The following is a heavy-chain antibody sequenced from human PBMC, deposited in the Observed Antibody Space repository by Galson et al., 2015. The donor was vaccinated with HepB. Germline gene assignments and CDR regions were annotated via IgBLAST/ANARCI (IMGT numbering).Heavy chain of an antibody. CDR3: ARDYNPAAYYYYGMDV. Sequence: SLRLSCAASGFTFSSYGMHWVRQAPGKGLEWVAVIWYDGSNKYYADSVKGRFTISRDNSKNTLYLQMNSLRAEDTAVYYCARDYNPAAYYYYGMDVWGQGTTVTVSS. V-gene: IGHV3-33*01. CDR1: GFTFSSYG. CDR2: IWYDGSNK. D-gene: IGHD1-1*01. J-gene: IGHJ6*02.